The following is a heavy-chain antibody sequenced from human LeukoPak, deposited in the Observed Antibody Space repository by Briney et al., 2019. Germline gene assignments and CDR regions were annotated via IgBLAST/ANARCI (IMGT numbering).Heavy chain of an antibody. D-gene: IGHD1-26*01. V-gene: IGHV4-59*01. CDR1: GGSISGYY. Sequence: SETLSLTCTVSGGSISGYYWSWIRQTPGKGLEWIGYMYSSGNSNYDPSLKSRVTISGDSSKSQFSLRLNSVTAADTAVYYCARAYGSYCPWVLWGQGTLVTVSS. CDR2: MYSSGNS. J-gene: IGHJ4*02. CDR3: ARAYGSYCPWVL.